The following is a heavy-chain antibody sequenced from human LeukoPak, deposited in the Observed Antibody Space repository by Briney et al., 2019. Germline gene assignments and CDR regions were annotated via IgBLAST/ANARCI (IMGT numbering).Heavy chain of an antibody. CDR2: IYYSGST. D-gene: IGHD2-2*01. CDR1: GGSISSYY. Sequence: SETLCLTCTVSGGSISSYYWSWIRQPPGKGLEWIGYIYYSGSTNYNPSLKSRVTISVDTSKNQFSLKLSSVTAADTAVYYCARGPQVVPAAIGQRQDYWGQGTLVTVSS. J-gene: IGHJ4*02. V-gene: IGHV4-59*12. CDR3: ARGPQVVPAAIGQRQDY.